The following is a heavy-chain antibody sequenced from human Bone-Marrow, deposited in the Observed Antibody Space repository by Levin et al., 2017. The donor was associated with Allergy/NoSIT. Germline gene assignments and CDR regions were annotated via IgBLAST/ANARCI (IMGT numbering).Heavy chain of an antibody. J-gene: IGHJ4*02. CDR1: GYTFNSFY. D-gene: IGHD5-12*01. V-gene: IGHV1-46*02. CDR3: ALYSMSSSFDY. Sequence: NPGGSLRLSCTTSGYTFNSFYIHWVRQAPGQGLEWMGLINPTGTESKNAQKFQGRVTFTTDTSTRTVYMKLSRLTSEDTAVYFCALYSMSSSFDYWGQGTLVTVSS. CDR2: INPTGTES.